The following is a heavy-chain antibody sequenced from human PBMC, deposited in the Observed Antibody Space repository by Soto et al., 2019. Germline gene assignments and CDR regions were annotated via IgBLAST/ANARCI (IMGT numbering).Heavy chain of an antibody. CDR3: ARGRPGGKYSSSSPFDY. CDR2: ISYDGSNK. V-gene: IGHV3-30-3*01. Sequence: LRLSCAASGFTFSSYAMHWVRQAPGKGLEWVAVISYDGSNKYYADSVKGRFTISRDNSKNTLYLQMNSLRAEDTAVYYCARGRPGGKYSSSSPFDYWGQGTLVTVSS. CDR1: GFTFSSYA. J-gene: IGHJ4*02. D-gene: IGHD6-6*01.